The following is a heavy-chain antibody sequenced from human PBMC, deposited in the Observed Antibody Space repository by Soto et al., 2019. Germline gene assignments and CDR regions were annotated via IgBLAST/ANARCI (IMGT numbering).Heavy chain of an antibody. D-gene: IGHD3-3*01. V-gene: IGHV2-5*02. CDR1: GFSLTTSGVG. J-gene: IGHJ4*02. CDR3: AHRVLRSVFGLVTTTAIYFDF. CDR2: IYWDDDK. Sequence: QITLNESGPTVVRPTEPLTLTCRFSGFSLTTSGVGVGWIRQSPGKAPEWLALIYWDDDKRYSASLQSRLTITKDTSKDQVVLTVSALDPTDTATYYCAHRVLRSVFGLVTTTAIYFDFWGQGTPVAVSS.